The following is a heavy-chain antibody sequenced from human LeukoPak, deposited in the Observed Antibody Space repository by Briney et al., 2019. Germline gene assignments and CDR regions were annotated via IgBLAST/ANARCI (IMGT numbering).Heavy chain of an antibody. D-gene: IGHD2-15*01. CDR1: GGSISSYY. CDR2: IYYSGST. V-gene: IGHV4-59*01. J-gene: IGHJ4*02. Sequence: PSETLSLTCTVSGGSISSYYWSWIRQPPGKGLEWIGYIYYSGSTNYNPSLKSRVTISVDTSKNQFSLKLSSVTAADTAVYYCVKGGGSPPYYFAYWGQETLVPVS. CDR3: VKGGGSPPYYFAY.